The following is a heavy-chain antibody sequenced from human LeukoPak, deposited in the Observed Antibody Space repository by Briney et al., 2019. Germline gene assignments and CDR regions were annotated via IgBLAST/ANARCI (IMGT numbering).Heavy chain of an antibody. CDR2: IYPGDSDI. CDR1: GYTFTSHW. J-gene: IGHJ6*03. CDR3: AIIVVVPAATQGGDYYYYYMDV. D-gene: IGHD2-2*01. Sequence: NRGESLKISCKGSGYTFTSHWIAWVRQMPGKGLEWMGIIYPGDSDIRYSPSFQGQVTISADKSISTAYLQWSSLKASDTAMYYCAIIVVVPAATQGGDYYYYYMDVWGKGTTVTVSS. V-gene: IGHV5-51*01.